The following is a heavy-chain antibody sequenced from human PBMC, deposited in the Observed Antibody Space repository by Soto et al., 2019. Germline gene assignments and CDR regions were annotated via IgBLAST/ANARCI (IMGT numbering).Heavy chain of an antibody. D-gene: IGHD6-19*01. CDR1: GGSFSGYY. J-gene: IGHJ4*02. Sequence: QVQLQQWGAGLLKPSETLSLTCAVYGGSFSGYYWSWIRQPPGKGPEWIGEINHSGSTNYNSSLKSRVTISVDTSRNQLSLKLSSVTAADTAVYYCARGWGIAVSGRTVYYWGQGTLVTVSS. CDR2: INHSGST. CDR3: ARGWGIAVSGRTVYY. V-gene: IGHV4-34*01.